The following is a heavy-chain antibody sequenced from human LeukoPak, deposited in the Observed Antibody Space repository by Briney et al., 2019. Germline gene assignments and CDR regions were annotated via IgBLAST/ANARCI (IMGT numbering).Heavy chain of an antibody. CDR2: INSSGSTI. D-gene: IGHD2-15*01. J-gene: IGHJ5*02. V-gene: IGHV3-48*03. CDR3: VIVVVVAATPDWFDP. CDR1: GFTFTSYE. Sequence: GGTLRLSSAASGFTFTSYEMNWVPQAPGKGLDCVPYINSSGSTIYYADFVKGRFTISRDNAKNSLYLQMNSLRAEDTAVYYCVIVVVVAATPDWFDPWGQGTLVTVSS.